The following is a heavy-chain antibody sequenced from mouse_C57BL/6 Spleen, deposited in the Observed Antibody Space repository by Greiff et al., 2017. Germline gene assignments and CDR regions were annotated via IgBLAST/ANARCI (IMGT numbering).Heavy chain of an antibody. Sequence: VQLQESEGGLVQPGSSMKLSCTASGFTFSDYYMAWVRQVPEKGLEWVANINYDGSSTYYLASLKSRFIISRDNAKNILYLQMSSLKSEDTATYYCARENWDEGAMDYWGQGTSVTVSS. D-gene: IGHD4-1*01. CDR3: ARENWDEGAMDY. J-gene: IGHJ4*01. CDR2: INYDGSST. CDR1: GFTFSDYY. V-gene: IGHV5-16*01.